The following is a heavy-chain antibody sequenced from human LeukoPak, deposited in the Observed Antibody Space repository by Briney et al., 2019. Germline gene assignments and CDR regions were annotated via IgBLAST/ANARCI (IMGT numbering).Heavy chain of an antibody. D-gene: IGHD2-21*02. J-gene: IGHJ4*02. V-gene: IGHV3-21*05. CDR3: AREGVAYCGGDCYFVY. CDR1: GFIFSSYS. CDR2: ISSSSSYI. Sequence: PGGSLRLSCAASGFIFSSYSMNWVRQAPGKGLEWVSYISSSSSYIYYADSVKGRFTISRDNAKNSLYLQMNSLRAEDTAVYYCAREGVAYCGGDCYFVYWGQGTLVTVSS.